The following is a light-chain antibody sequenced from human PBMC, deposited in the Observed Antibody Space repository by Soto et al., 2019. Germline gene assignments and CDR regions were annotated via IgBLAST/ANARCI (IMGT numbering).Light chain of an antibody. CDR3: QQYNNWPPIT. Sequence: EIVLTQSPATLSLSPGETATLSCRASQSVSSNLAWYQQKPGQAPRLLIYGASTRATGIPARFSGSGSGTEFTLTISSLQSEDFAVYYCQQYNNWPPITFGQGTRLEIK. V-gene: IGKV3-15*01. CDR2: GAS. CDR1: QSVSSN. J-gene: IGKJ5*01.